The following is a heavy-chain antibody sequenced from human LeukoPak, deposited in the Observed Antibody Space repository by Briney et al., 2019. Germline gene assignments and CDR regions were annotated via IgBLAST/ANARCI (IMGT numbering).Heavy chain of an antibody. Sequence: PSETLSLTCTVSGGSISSSNYYWGWIRQPPGKGLEWIGSIYYSGSTYYNASLKSRVTISVDTSKKPFSLTLTSVTAADTAVYYCASRGYTYGPLDWGQGTLVSVSS. V-gene: IGHV4-39*01. J-gene: IGHJ4*02. D-gene: IGHD5-18*01. CDR1: GGSISSSNYY. CDR2: IYYSGST. CDR3: ASRGYTYGPLD.